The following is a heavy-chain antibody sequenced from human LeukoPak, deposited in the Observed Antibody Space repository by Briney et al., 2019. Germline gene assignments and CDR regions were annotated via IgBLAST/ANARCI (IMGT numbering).Heavy chain of an antibody. J-gene: IGHJ2*01. D-gene: IGHD4-17*01. CDR1: GYTFTDYY. CDR3: ATGLTVEGYFDL. Sequence: ASVKVSCKASGYTFTDYYMHWVRQAPGQGLEWMGWINPNSGGTYSAQRFQGRVTMTRDTPINTASMELSRLRSDDTAVYYCATGLTVEGYFDLWGRGTLVTVSS. CDR2: INPNSGGT. V-gene: IGHV1-2*02.